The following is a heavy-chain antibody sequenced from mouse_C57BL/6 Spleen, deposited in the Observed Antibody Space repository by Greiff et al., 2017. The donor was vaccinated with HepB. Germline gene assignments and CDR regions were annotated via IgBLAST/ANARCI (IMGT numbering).Heavy chain of an antibody. V-gene: IGHV5-4*03. CDR1: GFTFSSYA. J-gene: IGHJ2*01. CDR3: ARVTTVVAHFDY. CDR2: ISDGGSYT. Sequence: EVKLVESGGGLVKPGGSLKFSCAASGFTFSSYAMSWVRQTPEKRLEWVATISDGGSYTYYPDNVKGRFTISRDNAKNNLYLQMSHLKSEDTAMYYCARVTTVVAHFDYWGQGTTLTVSS. D-gene: IGHD1-1*01.